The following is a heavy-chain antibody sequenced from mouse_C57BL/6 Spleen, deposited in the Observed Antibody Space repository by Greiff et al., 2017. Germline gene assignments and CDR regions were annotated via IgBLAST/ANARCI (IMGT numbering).Heavy chain of an antibody. V-gene: IGHV1-26*01. D-gene: IGHD1-1*01. Sequence: EVQLQQSGPELVKPGASVKISCKASGYTFTDYYMNWVKQSHGKSLEWIGDINPNNGGTSYNQKFKGKATLTVDKSSSTAYMELRSLTSEDSAVYYCARRVYYYDYWGQGTTLPVSS. J-gene: IGHJ2*01. CDR2: INPNNGGT. CDR3: ARRVYYYDY. CDR1: GYTFTDYY.